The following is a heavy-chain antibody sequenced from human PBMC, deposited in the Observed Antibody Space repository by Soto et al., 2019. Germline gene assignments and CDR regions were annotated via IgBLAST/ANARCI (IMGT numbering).Heavy chain of an antibody. CDR2: IYGHDDK. J-gene: IGHJ2*01. CDR3: ARGFPGYWYFDL. CDR1: GFSLTANGVG. Sequence: QITLKESGPTLVKPTQTLTLTCTFSGFSLTANGVGVGWFRQPPGKAPEWLAVIYGHDDKRFSPSLRSRLTINKDTSDNQVVLTLTDMDPVDTGTYFCARGFPGYWYFDLWGPGTLVTVSS. V-gene: IGHV2-5*01.